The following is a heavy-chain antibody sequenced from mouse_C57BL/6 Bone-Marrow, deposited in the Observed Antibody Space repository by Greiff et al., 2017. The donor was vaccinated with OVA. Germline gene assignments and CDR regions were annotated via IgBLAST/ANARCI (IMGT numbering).Heavy chain of an antibody. CDR2: IYPRSGNT. CDR1: GYTFTSSG. V-gene: IGHV1-81*01. J-gene: IGHJ2*01. D-gene: IGHD2-5*01. Sequence: VQLQESGAELARPGASVKLSCKASGYTFTSSGISLVKQRTGQGLEWIGEIYPRSGNTYYNEKFKCKATLTADKSSSTAYMELRSLTSEDSAVYFCARYDSNYYFDYWGQGTTLTVSS. CDR3: ARYDSNYYFDY.